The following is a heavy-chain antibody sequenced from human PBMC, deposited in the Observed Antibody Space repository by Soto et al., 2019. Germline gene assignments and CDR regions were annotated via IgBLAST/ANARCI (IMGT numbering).Heavy chain of an antibody. CDR1: GGSISSGGYY. CDR2: IYYSGST. CDR3: ARVTMVRGTPFDY. V-gene: IGHV4-31*03. Sequence: TLSLTCTVSGGSISSGGYYWSWIRQHPGKGLEWIGYIYYSGSTYYNPSLKSRVTISVDTSKNQFSLKLSSVTAADTAVYYCARVTMVRGTPFDYWGQGTLVTVSS. D-gene: IGHD3-10*01. J-gene: IGHJ4*02.